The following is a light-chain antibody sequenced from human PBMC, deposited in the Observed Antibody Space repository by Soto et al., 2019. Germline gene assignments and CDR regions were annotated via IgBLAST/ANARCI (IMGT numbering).Light chain of an antibody. CDR2: DAS. CDR1: QSLNNY. CDR3: QQRSNWPIT. Sequence: TQSPSTLSASVGAIVTITCRASQSLNNYLAWYQQKPGQAPRLLIYDASNRSTGIPARFSGSGSGTDLTLTMSSLEPEDFAVYYCQQRSNWPITFGQGTRLEIK. J-gene: IGKJ5*01. V-gene: IGKV3-11*01.